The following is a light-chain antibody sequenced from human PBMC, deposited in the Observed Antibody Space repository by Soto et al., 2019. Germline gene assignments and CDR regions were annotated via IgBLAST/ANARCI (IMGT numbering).Light chain of an antibody. J-gene: IGKJ1*01. V-gene: IGKV3-20*01. CDR3: QQYASSPAT. Sequence: EIVLTQSPGTLSLSPGERATLSCRASQTVGRSYLAWHQQKPGQAPRILIYDASSRPADIPDRFSGSGSGTDFTLSISRREPEDFAVYFCQQYASSPATFGQGTKVEI. CDR2: DAS. CDR1: QTVGRSY.